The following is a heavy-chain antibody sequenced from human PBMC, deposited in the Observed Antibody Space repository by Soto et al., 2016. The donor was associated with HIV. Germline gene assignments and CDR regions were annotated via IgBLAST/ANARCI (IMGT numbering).Heavy chain of an antibody. CDR1: GFSFDGYG. J-gene: IGHJ4*02. CDR3: ARDREATVRYFDY. D-gene: IGHD4-17*01. Sequence: EVQLVESGGGVVRPGGSLRLSCAASGFSFDGYGMNWVRQAPGEGLEWVSGINWSGGSTGYADSVKGRFTISRDNAKNSLYLQMNSLRAEDTALYYCARDREATVRYFDYWGQGTLVTVSS. V-gene: IGHV3-20*04. CDR2: INWSGGST.